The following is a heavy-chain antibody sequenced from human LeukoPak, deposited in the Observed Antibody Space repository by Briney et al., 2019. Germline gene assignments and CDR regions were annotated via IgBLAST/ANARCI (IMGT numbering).Heavy chain of an antibody. J-gene: IGHJ4*02. CDR2: IYYSGST. CDR1: GGSISSGSYY. Sequence: SQTLSLTCTVSGGSISSGSYYWGWIRQPPGKGLEWIGTIYYSGSTYYNPFLKSRVTISVDTSKDQFSLKLSSVTAADTAVYYCAREVRDGYNYYFDYWGQGTLVTVSS. D-gene: IGHD5-24*01. CDR3: AREVRDGYNYYFDY. V-gene: IGHV4-39*07.